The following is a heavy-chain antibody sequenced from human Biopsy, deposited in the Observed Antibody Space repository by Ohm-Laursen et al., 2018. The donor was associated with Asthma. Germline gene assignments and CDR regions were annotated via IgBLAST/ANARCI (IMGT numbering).Heavy chain of an antibody. CDR1: GGTFNTYV. CDR2: INSVFGTT. Sequence: SVKVSCKSLGGTFNTYVIGWVRQAPGQGLEWMGGINSVFGTTTYPQKFQDRVTITADDSTSTVYMELSSLGSEDTAVYYCARKAGSCISRTCYSLDFWGQGTLVTVSS. V-gene: IGHV1-69*13. J-gene: IGHJ4*02. CDR3: ARKAGSCISRTCYSLDF. D-gene: IGHD2-2*01.